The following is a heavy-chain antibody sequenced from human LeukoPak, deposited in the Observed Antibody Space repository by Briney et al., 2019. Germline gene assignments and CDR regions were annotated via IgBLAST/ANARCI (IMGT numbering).Heavy chain of an antibody. J-gene: IGHJ4*02. D-gene: IGHD4-11*01. Sequence: SETLSLTCTVSGGSISSSSYYWGWIRQPPGKGLEWIGTIYYIGSTYYTPSLKSRVTISVDTSKNQFSLKLSSVTAADTAVYYCASRYDYSNYIDYWGQGPLVTVSS. V-gene: IGHV4-39*01. CDR1: GGSISSSSYY. CDR2: IYYIGST. CDR3: ASRYDYSNYIDY.